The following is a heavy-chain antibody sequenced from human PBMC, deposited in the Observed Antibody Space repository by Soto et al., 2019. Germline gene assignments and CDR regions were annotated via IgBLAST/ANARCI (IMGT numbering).Heavy chain of an antibody. J-gene: IGHJ4*02. CDR1: GYTFTGYY. CDR2: INPNSGGT. D-gene: IGHD3-22*01. Sequence: ASVKVSCKASGYTFTGYYMHWVRQAPGQGLEWMGWINPNSGGTNYAQEFQGRVTMTRDTSISTAYMELSRLRSDDTAVYYCARVWDYYDSSGYYDYWGQGXLVTVYS. CDR3: ARVWDYYDSSGYYDY. V-gene: IGHV1-2*02.